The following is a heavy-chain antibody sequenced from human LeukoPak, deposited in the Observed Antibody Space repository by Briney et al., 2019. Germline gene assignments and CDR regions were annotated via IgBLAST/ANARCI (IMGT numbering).Heavy chain of an antibody. D-gene: IGHD1-26*01. Sequence: GGSLRLSCAASGFTFSSSAMTWVRQALGKGLEWVSAINSGGDNTVYADYVKGRLTISRDKSKNTLYLQMNSLRAEDTAIYYCTKGGSYAPLDYWGQGTLVTVSS. CDR1: GFTFSSSA. J-gene: IGHJ4*02. V-gene: IGHV3-23*01. CDR3: TKGGSYAPLDY. CDR2: INSGGDNT.